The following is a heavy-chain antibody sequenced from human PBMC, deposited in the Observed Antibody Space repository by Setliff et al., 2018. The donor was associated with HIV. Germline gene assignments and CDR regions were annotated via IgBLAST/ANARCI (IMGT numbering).Heavy chain of an antibody. CDR3: AKDYFPHWGGMEGYSYGIFDC. Sequence: PGGSLRLSCAASGFTFSNYDMSWVRQAPEKGLEWVSGISDSGGKTYYTDSVKGRFTISRDNSKNTLYLQMNSLRVEDTAVYYCAKDYFPHWGGMEGYSYGIFDCWGQGALVTVSS. CDR2: ISDSGGKT. V-gene: IGHV3-23*01. CDR1: GFTFSNYD. D-gene: IGHD5-18*01. J-gene: IGHJ5*01.